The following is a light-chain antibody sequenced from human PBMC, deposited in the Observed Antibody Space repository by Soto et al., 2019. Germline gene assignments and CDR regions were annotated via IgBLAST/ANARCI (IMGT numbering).Light chain of an antibody. CDR1: QSIATS. Sequence: DIQMTQSPSSLSASVGDTVTITCRASQSIATSLNWLQLKPGKAPKLLIYDTSTLQSGVPSRFSGGGSGTDVTLTISSLQPEDSALYFCQQDYSPLLTFGGGTRVEIK. J-gene: IGKJ4*01. CDR2: DTS. V-gene: IGKV1-39*01. CDR3: QQDYSPLLT.